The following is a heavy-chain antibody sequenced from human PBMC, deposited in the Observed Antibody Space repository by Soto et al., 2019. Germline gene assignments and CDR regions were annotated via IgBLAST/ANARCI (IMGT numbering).Heavy chain of an antibody. J-gene: IGHJ6*02. CDR2: IIPIFGTA. CDR1: GGTFSSYA. CDR3: ASGYCSGGSCYSDYYYGMDV. D-gene: IGHD2-15*01. Sequence: SVKVSCKASGGTFSSYAISWVRQAPGQGLEWMGGIIPIFGTANYAQKFQGRVTITADKSTSTAYMELSSLRSEDTAVYYCASGYCSGGSCYSDYYYGMDVWGQGTTVTVYS. V-gene: IGHV1-69*06.